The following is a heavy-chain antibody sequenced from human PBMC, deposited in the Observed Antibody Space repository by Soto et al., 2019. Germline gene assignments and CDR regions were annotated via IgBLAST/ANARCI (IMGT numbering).Heavy chain of an antibody. Sequence: LPETLSLTCAVSSGSISSSNWWSWVRQPPGKGLEWIGEIYHSGTTNYNPSLKSRVTISVDKSKNQFSLKLSSVTAADTAVYYCASLIAVANYWGQGTLVTVSS. V-gene: IGHV4-4*03. CDR3: ASLIAVANY. CDR2: IYHSGTT. J-gene: IGHJ4*02. D-gene: IGHD6-19*01. CDR1: SGSISSSNW.